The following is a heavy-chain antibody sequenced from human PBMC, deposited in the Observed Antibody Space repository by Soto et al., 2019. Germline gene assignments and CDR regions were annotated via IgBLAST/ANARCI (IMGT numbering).Heavy chain of an antibody. CDR2: ISYDGSNK. V-gene: IGHV3-30*18. Sequence: QVQLVETGGGVVQPGRSLGLSCAASGFTFSSYGMHWVRQAPGKGLEWVAVISYDGSNKYYADSVKGRFTISRDNSKNTLYLQMNSLRAEDTAVYYCAKDKHIVVVTAPFDYWGQGTLVTVSS. D-gene: IGHD2-21*02. CDR3: AKDKHIVVVTAPFDY. CDR1: GFTFSSYG. J-gene: IGHJ4*02.